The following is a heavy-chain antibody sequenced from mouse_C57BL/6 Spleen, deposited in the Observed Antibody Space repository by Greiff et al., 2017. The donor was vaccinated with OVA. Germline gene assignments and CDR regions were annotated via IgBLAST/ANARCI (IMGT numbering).Heavy chain of an antibody. J-gene: IGHJ2*01. CDR2: IYPTSGNT. D-gene: IGHD2-4*01. Sequence: VQLQQSGAELARPGASVKLSCKASGYTFTSYGISWVKQRTGQGLEWIGEIYPTSGNTYYNEKFKGKATLTVDKTSSTAYMELRSLTSEDSAVYFCARREVLGLPYFDYRGQGTTLTVSS. CDR1: GYTFTSYG. V-gene: IGHV1-81*01. CDR3: ARREVLGLPYFDY.